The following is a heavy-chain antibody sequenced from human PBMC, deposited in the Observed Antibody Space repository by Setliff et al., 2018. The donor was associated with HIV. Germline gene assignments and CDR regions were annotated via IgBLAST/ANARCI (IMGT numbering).Heavy chain of an antibody. Sequence: GSLRLSCAASGFTFSNYAMSWVRQAPGKGLEWVSAISGSGGRTYYADSVKGRFTISRDNSKNTLYLQMNSLRAEDTAVYYCAKDGSSSGWPEGAFDIWGQGTMVTVSS. V-gene: IGHV3-23*01. J-gene: IGHJ3*02. CDR3: AKDGSSSGWPEGAFDI. CDR2: ISGSGGRT. D-gene: IGHD6-19*01. CDR1: GFTFSNYA.